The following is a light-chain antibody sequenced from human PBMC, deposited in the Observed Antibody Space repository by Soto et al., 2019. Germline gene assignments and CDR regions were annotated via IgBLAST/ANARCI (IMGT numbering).Light chain of an antibody. CDR3: QHLNSYLT. Sequence: DIQLTQSPSFLSASVGDRVTITCRASQGISSYLAWYQQKPGKAPNLLIYAASTLQSGVPSRFSGSGSGTEFTLTISSLQPEDFATYYCQHLNSYLTFGGGTKVEI. CDR1: QGISSY. J-gene: IGKJ4*01. CDR2: AAS. V-gene: IGKV1-9*01.